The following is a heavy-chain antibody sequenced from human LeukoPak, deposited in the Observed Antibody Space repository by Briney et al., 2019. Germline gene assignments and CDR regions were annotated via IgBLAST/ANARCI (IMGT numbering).Heavy chain of an antibody. CDR1: GFTFPSYS. J-gene: IGHJ6*03. CDR3: ARERLLVAGTPEASFYYYYMDV. CDR2: ISSSSSYI. Sequence: PGGSLRLSCAASGFTFPSYSMNWVRQAPGKGLEWVSTISSSSSYIYYADSVKGRLTISRDNAKNSLYLQMNSLRAEDTAVYFGARERLLVAGTPEASFYYYYMDVWGKGTTVTVSS. V-gene: IGHV3-21*01. D-gene: IGHD2-15*01.